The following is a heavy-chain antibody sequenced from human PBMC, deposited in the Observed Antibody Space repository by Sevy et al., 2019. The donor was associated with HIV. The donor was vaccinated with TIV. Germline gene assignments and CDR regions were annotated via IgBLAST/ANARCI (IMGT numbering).Heavy chain of an antibody. V-gene: IGHV3-30-3*01. J-gene: IGHJ4*02. CDR2: ISYDGSNK. CDR1: GFTFSSYA. Sequence: GGSLRLSCAASGFTFSSYAMHWARQAPGKGLEWVAVISYDGSNKYYANSVKGRFTISRDNSKNTLYLQMNSLRAEDTSVYYWAREGGEIAARPDQLPFDYWGQGTLVTVSS. D-gene: IGHD6-6*01. CDR3: AREGGEIAARPDQLPFDY.